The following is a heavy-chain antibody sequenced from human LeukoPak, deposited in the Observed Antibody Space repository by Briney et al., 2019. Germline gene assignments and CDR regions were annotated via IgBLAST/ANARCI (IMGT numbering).Heavy chain of an antibody. CDR2: INPNSGGT. Sequence: GASVKVSCKASGYTFTGYYMHWVRQAPGQGLEWMGWINPNSGGTNYAQKFQGRVTMTRDTSISTAYMELSRLRSDDTAVYYCARSYYYDSSGSPLDYWGQGTLVTVSS. V-gene: IGHV1-2*02. CDR3: ARSYYYDSSGSPLDY. CDR1: GYTFTGYY. D-gene: IGHD3-22*01. J-gene: IGHJ4*02.